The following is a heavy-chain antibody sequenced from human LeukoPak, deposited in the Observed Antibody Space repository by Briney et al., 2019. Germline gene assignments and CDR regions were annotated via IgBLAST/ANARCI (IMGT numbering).Heavy chain of an antibody. D-gene: IGHD3-22*01. CDR1: GGSFSGYY. CDR2: INHSGST. CDR3: ARGTTYYYDSSGYYYNWFDP. J-gene: IGHJ5*02. V-gene: IGHV4-34*01. Sequence: SETLSLTCAVYGGSFSGYYWSWIRQPPGKGLEWIGEINHSGSTNYNPCLKSRVTISVDTSKNQFSLKLSSVTAADTAVYYCARGTTYYYDSSGYYYNWFDPWGQGTLVTVSS.